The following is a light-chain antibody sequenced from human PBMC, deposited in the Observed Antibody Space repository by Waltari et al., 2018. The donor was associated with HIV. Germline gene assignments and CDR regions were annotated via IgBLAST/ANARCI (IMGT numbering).Light chain of an antibody. CDR3: SSFTTSSTLI. CDR2: EVS. Sequence: QSALTQPPSVSGSPGQSVTLSCTGTSSDVGTYNRLSWYQQPPGTAPKVVIYEVSNRPSGVPDRFSGSKSGNTASLTISGLQAEDEADYYCSSFTTSSTLIFGGGTRLTVL. J-gene: IGLJ2*01. CDR1: SSDVGTYNR. V-gene: IGLV2-18*02.